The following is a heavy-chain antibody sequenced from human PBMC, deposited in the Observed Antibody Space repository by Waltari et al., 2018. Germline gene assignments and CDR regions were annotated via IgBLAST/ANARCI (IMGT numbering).Heavy chain of an antibody. J-gene: IGHJ4*02. CDR2: INPNSGGT. CDR1: GYTFTAYY. D-gene: IGHD3-3*01. V-gene: IGHV1-2*06. CDR3: ARGGPAIFGVLITKRFDY. Sequence: QVQLVQSGAEVKKPGASVRVSCRASGYTFTAYYMHWLRQAPGQGLEWMGRINPNSGGTNYTQKFQGRVTMTRDTSISTAYMELSRLRSDDTAVYYCARGGPAIFGVLITKRFDYWGQGTLVTVSS.